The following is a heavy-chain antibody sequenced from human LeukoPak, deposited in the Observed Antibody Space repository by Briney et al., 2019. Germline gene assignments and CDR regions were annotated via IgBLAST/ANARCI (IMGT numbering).Heavy chain of an antibody. CDR1: GFTFSSYA. J-gene: IGHJ4*02. Sequence: GGSLRLSCAASGFTFSSYAMHWVRQAPGKGLEWVAVISYDGSNKYYADSVKGRFTISRDNSKNTLYLQMNSLRAEDTAVYYCARDQLGYCSGGSCYSSGYFDYWGQGALVTVSS. CDR3: ARDQLGYCSGGSCYSSGYFDY. CDR2: ISYDGSNK. D-gene: IGHD2-15*01. V-gene: IGHV3-30-3*01.